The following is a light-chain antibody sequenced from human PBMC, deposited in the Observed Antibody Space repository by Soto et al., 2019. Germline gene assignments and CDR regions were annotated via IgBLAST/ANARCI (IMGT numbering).Light chain of an antibody. V-gene: IGLV2-14*01. CDR3: SSLTSGSTRV. J-gene: IGLJ1*01. CDR1: SSDVGGYDY. CDR2: EVT. Sequence: QSALTQPASVSGSPEKSITISCTGTSSDVGGYDYVSWYQQHPDKAPKLIIYEVTDRPSGVSSRFSGSKSGNTASLTISGLQAEDEADYYCSSLTSGSTRVFGTGTKVTVL.